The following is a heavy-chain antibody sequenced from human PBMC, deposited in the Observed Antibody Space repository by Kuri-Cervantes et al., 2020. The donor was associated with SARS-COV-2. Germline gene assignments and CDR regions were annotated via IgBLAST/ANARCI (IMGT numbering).Heavy chain of an antibody. D-gene: IGHD1-26*01. V-gene: IGHV3-7*05. CDR3: ARDGTAGGSYNWFDP. CDR1: GLTFSGFW. CDR2: IKEDGSEK. Sequence: GESLKISCAPSGLTFSGFWMSWVRQAPGKGLECVANIKEDGSEKYYVDSVKGRFTISRDNAKNSLCLQMNSLRGEDTAVYYCARDGTAGGSYNWFDPWGQGTLVTVSS. J-gene: IGHJ5*02.